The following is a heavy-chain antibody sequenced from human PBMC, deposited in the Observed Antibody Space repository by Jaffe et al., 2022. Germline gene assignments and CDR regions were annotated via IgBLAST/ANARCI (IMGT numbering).Heavy chain of an antibody. V-gene: IGHV4-38-2*01. Sequence: QVQLQESGPRLVKPSETLSLTCAVSGYSISSGYYWGWIRQPPGKGLEWIGNIYHSGSTYYNPSLKSRVTISVDTSKNQFSLKLTFVTAADTAVYYCARHVDIPNREGFDIWGQGTTVTVSS. CDR2: IYHSGST. J-gene: IGHJ3*02. D-gene: IGHD2-2*02. CDR1: GYSISSGYY. CDR3: ARHVDIPNREGFDI.